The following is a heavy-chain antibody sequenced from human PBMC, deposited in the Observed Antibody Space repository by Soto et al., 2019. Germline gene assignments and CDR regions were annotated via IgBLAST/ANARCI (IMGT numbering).Heavy chain of an antibody. CDR2: FYYSGGT. J-gene: IGHJ4*02. Sequence: ASETLSLTCPVSGGSINSGGYYWSLIRQPPGKGLEWIGYFYYSGGTYYNPSLKSRITISVDPSKNQFSLTLSSVTAADTAVYYCASDTSGYTYKHFWGQGTLVTVSS. CDR3: ASDTSGYTYKHF. V-gene: IGHV4-30-4*01. CDR1: GGSINSGGYY. D-gene: IGHD3-22*01.